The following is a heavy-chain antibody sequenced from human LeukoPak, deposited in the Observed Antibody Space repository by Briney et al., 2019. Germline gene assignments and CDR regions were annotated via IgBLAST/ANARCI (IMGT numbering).Heavy chain of an antibody. V-gene: IGHV3-30*18. D-gene: IGHD1-1*01. CDR3: AKGVSRGVDPTGLEY. J-gene: IGHJ4*02. CDR2: ISYDGSDR. Sequence: PGKSLRLSCVASGFTCSSYGMHWVRQAPGKGPVWVAVISYDGSDRYYANFVKGRFTISRDNSKNTLFLQTNSMRPEDTAVYYCAKGVSRGVDPTGLEYWGQGTLVTVSS. CDR1: GFTCSSYG.